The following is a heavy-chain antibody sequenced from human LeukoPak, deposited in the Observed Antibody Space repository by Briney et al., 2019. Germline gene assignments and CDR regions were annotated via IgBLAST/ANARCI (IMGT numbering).Heavy chain of an antibody. Sequence: SSKTLSLTCTVSGGSIGTYSWNWIRQPPGKGLEWIGYIYYSGTTNYNPSLKGRVTISVDTSKNQFSLKLSSVTAADTAVYYCARGVYIAAAQYAYWGQGTLVTVSS. CDR2: IYYSGTT. J-gene: IGHJ4*02. V-gene: IGHV4-59*01. CDR3: ARGVYIAAAQYAY. D-gene: IGHD6-13*01. CDR1: GGSIGTYS.